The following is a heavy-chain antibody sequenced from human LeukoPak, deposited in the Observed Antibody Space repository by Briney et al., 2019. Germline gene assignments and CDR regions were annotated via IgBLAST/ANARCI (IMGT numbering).Heavy chain of an antibody. Sequence: GGSLRLSCAASGFTFSSYWMSWVRQAPGKGLEWVANIKQDGSEKYYVDSVKGRFTISRDNAKNSLYLQMNSLRAEDTAVYYCAREGQVVPAALTYFDYWGQGTLVTVSS. V-gene: IGHV3-7*01. CDR1: GFTFSSYW. J-gene: IGHJ4*02. CDR2: IKQDGSEK. D-gene: IGHD2-2*01. CDR3: AREGQVVPAALTYFDY.